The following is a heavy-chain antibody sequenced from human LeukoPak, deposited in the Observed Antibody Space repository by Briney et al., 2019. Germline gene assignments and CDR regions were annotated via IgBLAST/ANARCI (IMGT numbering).Heavy chain of an antibody. Sequence: ASVKVSCKASLGTFSSYAISWVRQAPGQGLEWIGGITPVLGTANYAQKLRGRVTITTDESTSTAYMELSSPTAEDTAVYYGSRDRRITIFGVVPYYYYYMDVWGKGTTVTVSS. CDR1: LGTFSSYA. V-gene: IGHV1-69*05. D-gene: IGHD3-3*01. CDR3: SRDRRITIFGVVPYYYYYMDV. CDR2: ITPVLGTA. J-gene: IGHJ6*03.